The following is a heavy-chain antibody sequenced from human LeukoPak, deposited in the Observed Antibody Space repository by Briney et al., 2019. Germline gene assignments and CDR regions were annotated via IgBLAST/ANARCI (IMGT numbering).Heavy chain of an antibody. Sequence: GGSLRLSCAASGFTFSSYSMNWVRQAPGKGLEWVSSISSSSSYIYYADSVKGRFTISRDNAKNSLYLQMNSLRAEDTAVYYCAGIHSSGYYSPTICWGQGTLVTVSS. V-gene: IGHV3-21*01. D-gene: IGHD3-22*01. CDR3: AGIHSSGYYSPTIC. J-gene: IGHJ4*02. CDR2: ISSSSSYI. CDR1: GFTFSSYS.